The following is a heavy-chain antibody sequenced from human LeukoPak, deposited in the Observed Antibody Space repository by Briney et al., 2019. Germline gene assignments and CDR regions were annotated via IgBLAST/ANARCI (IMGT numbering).Heavy chain of an antibody. CDR1: GGSISSGGYY. V-gene: IGHV4-61*08. D-gene: IGHD1-26*01. Sequence: SETLALTCTVSGGSISSGGYYWSWIRQPPGKGLEWIGYIYHSGSTNYNPSLKSRVTISVDTSKNQFSLKLSSVTAADTAVYYCASGGSYWAYWGQGTLVTVSS. CDR3: ASGGSYWAY. J-gene: IGHJ4*02. CDR2: IYHSGST.